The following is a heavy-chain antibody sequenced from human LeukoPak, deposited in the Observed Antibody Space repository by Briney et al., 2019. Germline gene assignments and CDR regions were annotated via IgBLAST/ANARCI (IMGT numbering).Heavy chain of an antibody. CDR1: GGSTSSSNW. J-gene: IGHJ4*02. D-gene: IGHD4-17*01. Sequence: SSETLSLTCAVSGGSTSSSNWWSWVRQPPGKGLEWIGEIYHSGSTNYNPSLKSRVTISVDKSKNQFSLNLISVTVADTAVYYCARKDYGDHRGFDYWGQGTLVTVSS. V-gene: IGHV4-4*02. CDR2: IYHSGST. CDR3: ARKDYGDHRGFDY.